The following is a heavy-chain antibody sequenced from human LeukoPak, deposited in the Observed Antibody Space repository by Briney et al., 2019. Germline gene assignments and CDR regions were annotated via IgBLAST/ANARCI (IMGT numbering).Heavy chain of an antibody. CDR3: ARVEMATIWDYFDY. D-gene: IGHD5-24*01. CDR2: IYHTGST. Sequence: PSETLSPTCTVSDGSISSTTHYWGWIRQPPGKGLEWIGSIYHTGSTYYNSSLKSRVTISVDMSKKQFSLKLSSVTPADTAVYYCARVEMATIWDYFDYWGQGSLVTVSS. CDR1: DGSISSTTHY. J-gene: IGHJ4*02. V-gene: IGHV4-39*01.